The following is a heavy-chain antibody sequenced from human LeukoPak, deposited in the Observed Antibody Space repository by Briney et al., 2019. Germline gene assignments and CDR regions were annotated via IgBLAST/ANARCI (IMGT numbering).Heavy chain of an antibody. Sequence: SETLSLTCAVSGGSISSYYWSWIRQPPGKGLEWIGYIYYSGSTNYNPSLKSRVTISVDTSKNQFSLKLSSVTAADTAVYYCAGSVCCGCCGCCEYWFDPWGQGTLVTVSS. CDR3: AGSVCCGCCGCCEYWFDP. J-gene: IGHJ5*02. V-gene: IGHV4-59*08. CDR2: IYYSGST. D-gene: IGHD2-15*01. CDR1: GGSISSYY.